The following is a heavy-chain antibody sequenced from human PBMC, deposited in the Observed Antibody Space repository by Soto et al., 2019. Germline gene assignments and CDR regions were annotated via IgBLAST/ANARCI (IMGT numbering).Heavy chain of an antibody. V-gene: IGHV1-46*01. CDR1: GFILSDYF. CDR3: ARGNRGRLQQLVIDY. CDR2: INPSGDIR. D-gene: IGHD6-13*01. Sequence: GASVKVSCKASGFILSDYFMHWVRQAPGQGLEWMGIINPSGDIRDYAQQFQGRLTITRDPSTSTVYMDLSSLRYEDTAVYYCARGNRGRLQQLVIDYWGQGTLVTVSS. J-gene: IGHJ4*02.